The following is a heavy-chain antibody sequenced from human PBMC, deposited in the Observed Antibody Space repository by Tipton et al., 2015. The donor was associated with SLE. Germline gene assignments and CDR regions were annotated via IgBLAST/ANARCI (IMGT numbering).Heavy chain of an antibody. V-gene: IGHV4-39*01. Sequence: TLSLTCTVSGGPISGSNYYWDWIRQPPGKGPEWIGRITNNGNTYYIPSLQSRVTMSVDTSKNHFSLKLSSVTAADTAVYYCARHDTNYGRNWFDPWGQGTLVTVSS. CDR3: ARHDTNYGRNWFDP. CDR1: GGPISGSNYY. J-gene: IGHJ5*02. CDR2: ITNNGNT. D-gene: IGHD2-8*01.